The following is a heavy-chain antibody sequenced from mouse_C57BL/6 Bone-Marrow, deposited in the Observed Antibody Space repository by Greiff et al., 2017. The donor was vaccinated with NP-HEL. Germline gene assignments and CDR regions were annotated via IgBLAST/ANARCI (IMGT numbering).Heavy chain of an antibody. J-gene: IGHJ4*01. CDR3: ARGSLHYAMEY. V-gene: IGHV1-39*01. CDR2: INPNYGST. Sequence: VQLHQSGPELVKPGASVKISCKASGYSFTDYNMNWVKQSNGKSLEWIGVINPNYGSTSYNQKFKGKATLTVDKSTSTAYMQLSSLTSEDSAVYSSARGSLHYAMEYWGKGTSVTVYS. CDR1: GYSFTDYN. D-gene: IGHD1-1*01.